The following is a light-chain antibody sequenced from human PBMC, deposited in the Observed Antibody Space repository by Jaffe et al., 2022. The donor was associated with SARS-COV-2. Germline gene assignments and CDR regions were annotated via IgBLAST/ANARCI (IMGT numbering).Light chain of an antibody. CDR2: AAS. CDR1: QSIGIY. J-gene: IGKJ4*01. CDR3: QQSYRCPLT. Sequence: DIQMTQSPSSLSASVGDRVTITCRASQSIGIYLSWYQQKPGIAPKLLISAASNLQSGVPSRFSGSGSGTDFTLTISSLQPEDFAIYYCQQSYRCPLTFGGGTKVEIK. V-gene: IGKV1-39*01.